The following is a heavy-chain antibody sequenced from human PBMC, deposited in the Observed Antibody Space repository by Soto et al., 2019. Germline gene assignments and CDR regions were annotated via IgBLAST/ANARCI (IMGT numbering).Heavy chain of an antibody. D-gene: IGHD5-18*01. CDR1: GFTFSGYW. J-gene: IGHJ4*02. CDR2: ISSDGIST. V-gene: IGHV3-74*01. CDR3: ARGSRGYSYGYSDY. Sequence: EVQLVESGGGLVQPGGSLRLSCAASGFTFSGYWMHWVRHAPGKGLVWVSRISSDGISTTYADCAEGRFIISRDNAKNTLDLQLNSLRAEDTAVYYCARGSRGYSYGYSDYWGQGTLVSVSS.